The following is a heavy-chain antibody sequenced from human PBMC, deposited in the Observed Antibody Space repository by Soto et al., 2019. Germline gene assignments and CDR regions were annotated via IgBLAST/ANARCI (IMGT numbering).Heavy chain of an antibody. D-gene: IGHD3-22*01. CDR1: GFTFRDYY. CDR3: ARDRPTSYYYDSTHAFDI. V-gene: IGHV3-11*01. Sequence: QVQLVESGGGLVKPGGSLRLSCAASGFTFRDYYMSWIRQAPGKGLEWVSYISSSGSTIYYADSVKGRFTISRDNAKNSLYLQMNSLRAEVTAVYYCARDRPTSYYYDSTHAFDIWGQGTMVTVSS. J-gene: IGHJ3*02. CDR2: ISSSGSTI.